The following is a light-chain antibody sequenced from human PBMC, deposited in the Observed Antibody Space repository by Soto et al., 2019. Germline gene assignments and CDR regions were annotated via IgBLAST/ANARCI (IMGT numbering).Light chain of an antibody. Sequence: DIQMTQSPYSLSASVGDTVTITCRASQSISTYLNWYQQKPGKAPELLIYAASSLQSGVPLRFTGSRSGTDFTLTIITLQPEDFATYYCQQSYTTPLTFGGGTKVEIK. CDR3: QQSYTTPLT. CDR2: AAS. V-gene: IGKV1-39*01. CDR1: QSISTY. J-gene: IGKJ4*01.